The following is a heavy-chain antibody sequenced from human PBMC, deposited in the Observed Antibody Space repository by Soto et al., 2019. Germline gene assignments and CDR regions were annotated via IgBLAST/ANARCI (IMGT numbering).Heavy chain of an antibody. Sequence: ASVKVSCKASGYTFTGYYMHWVRQAPGQGLEWMGWINPNSGGTNYAQKFQGWVTMTRDTSISTAYMELSRLRSDDTAVYYCARVWFGERADYGMDVWGHGTTVTVSS. V-gene: IGHV1-2*04. J-gene: IGHJ6*02. CDR3: ARVWFGERADYGMDV. D-gene: IGHD3-10*01. CDR2: INPNSGGT. CDR1: GYTFTGYY.